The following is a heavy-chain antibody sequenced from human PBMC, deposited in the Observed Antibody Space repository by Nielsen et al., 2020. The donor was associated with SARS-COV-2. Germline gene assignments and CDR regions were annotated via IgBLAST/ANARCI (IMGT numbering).Heavy chain of an antibody. V-gene: IGHV3-23*01. D-gene: IGHD3-9*01. J-gene: IGHJ6*02. Sequence: GGSLRLSCAASGFTFRNYAMSWVRQAPGKGLEWVSTISGSGGDTYYADSVKGRFTISRDNSQKTLYLQLNSLKTEDTALYYCAREGRTKFFDSASYYFGVDVWGQGTTVNVSS. CDR1: GFTFRNYA. CDR2: ISGSGGDT. CDR3: AREGRTKFFDSASYYFGVDV.